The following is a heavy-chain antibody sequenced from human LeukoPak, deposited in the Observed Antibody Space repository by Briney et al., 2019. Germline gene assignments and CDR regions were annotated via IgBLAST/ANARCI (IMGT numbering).Heavy chain of an antibody. CDR2: ISSDGRDT. J-gene: IGHJ4*02. CDR3: ARSPYSNYPTSDY. Sequence: GGPLRLSCAASGFTFTNYAMHWVRQAPGKGQEWWALISSDGRDTYYADSVKGRFTISRDNSKNTLFLQMNSLRAEDTAVYYCARSPYSNYPTSDYWGQGTLLTVSS. D-gene: IGHD4-11*01. CDR1: GFTFTNYA. V-gene: IGHV3-30*04.